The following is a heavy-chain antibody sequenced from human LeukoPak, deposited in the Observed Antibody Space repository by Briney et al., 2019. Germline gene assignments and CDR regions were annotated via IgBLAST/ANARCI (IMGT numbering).Heavy chain of an antibody. V-gene: IGHV3-7*01. CDR1: GFTFNHYW. Sequence: PGGSLRLSCAASGFTFNHYWMSWVRQAPGKGLEWLANIKEDGSRRYHVDSVKGRFTISRDNAKKSLFLQMNSLRAEDTAVYYCARDGVTSSVDYWGQGTLVTVSS. D-gene: IGHD2-21*02. CDR3: ARDGVTSSVDY. J-gene: IGHJ4*02. CDR2: IKEDGSRR.